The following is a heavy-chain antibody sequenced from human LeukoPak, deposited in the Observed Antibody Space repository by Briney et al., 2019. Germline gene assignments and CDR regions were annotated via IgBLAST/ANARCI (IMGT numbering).Heavy chain of an antibody. CDR2: IIPIFGTA. V-gene: IGHV1-69*01. Sequence: SXXVSCKASGGTFSSYAISWVRQAPGQGLEWMGGIIPIFGTANYAQKFQGRVTITADEASSTDYMELSSLRSEDTAVYYCAIAKKDIVLMVYLFDEYFQHWGQGTLVTVSS. D-gene: IGHD2-8*01. J-gene: IGHJ1*01. CDR1: GGTFSSYA. CDR3: AIAKKDIVLMVYLFDEYFQH.